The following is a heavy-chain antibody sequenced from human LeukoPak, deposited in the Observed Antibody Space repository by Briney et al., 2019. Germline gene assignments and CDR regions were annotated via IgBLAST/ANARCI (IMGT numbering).Heavy chain of an antibody. V-gene: IGHV4-39*07. D-gene: IGHD3-16*01. CDR1: GGSIRSSYYY. Sequence: SETLSLTCTVSGGSIRSSYYYWGWIRQPPGKGLEWIVSIYDSGSTYYNPSLKSRVTISVDTSRNQFSLNLNSVTAADTAVYYCARVGVMATVNGYRYHSLDVWGQGTTVAVSS. J-gene: IGHJ6*02. CDR2: IYDSGST. CDR3: ARVGVMATVNGYRYHSLDV.